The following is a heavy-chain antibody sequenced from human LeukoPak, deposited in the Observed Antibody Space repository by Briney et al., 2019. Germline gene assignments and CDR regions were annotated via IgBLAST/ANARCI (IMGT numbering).Heavy chain of an antibody. Sequence: PSETLSLICNVSGASITDAYRSWLRQPPGKGLEWIGYIYYRGGTNYNPSLKSRVAISLDTSKNQFALSLSSVTAADTAVYYCAKVKGGYFYALDSWGQGTLVTVHS. CDR3: AKVKGGYFYALDS. CDR2: IYYRGGT. CDR1: GASITDAY. J-gene: IGHJ4*02. D-gene: IGHD5-12*01. V-gene: IGHV4-59*03.